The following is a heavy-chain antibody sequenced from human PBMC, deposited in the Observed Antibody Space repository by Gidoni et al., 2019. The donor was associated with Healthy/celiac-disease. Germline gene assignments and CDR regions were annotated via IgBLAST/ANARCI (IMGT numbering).Heavy chain of an antibody. J-gene: IGHJ1*01. CDR3: ARSKYYGSGSYYNAHEYFQH. D-gene: IGHD3-10*01. CDR1: GGSFSGSY. CDR2: IKHIGST. Sequence: QVQLQQWGAGLLEPSETLSLACAVYGGSFSGSYWSWIRQPPGKGLEWIGEIKHIGSTNYNPSRKSRVTISVDTSKNQFSLKLSSVTAAYTAVYYCARSKYYGSGSYYNAHEYFQHWGQGTLVTVSS. V-gene: IGHV4-34*01.